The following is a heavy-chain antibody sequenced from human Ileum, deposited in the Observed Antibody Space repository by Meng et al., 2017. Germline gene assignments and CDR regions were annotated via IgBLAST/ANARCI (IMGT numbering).Heavy chain of an antibody. CDR3: ASSSGSGTYRVAYFDY. CDR1: GFTFSGYW. CDR2: IKQDGSEK. V-gene: IGHV3-7*01. Sequence: GESLKISCSASGFTFSGYWMNWVRQAPGKGLEWVANIKQDGSEKYFVDSVKGRFAISRDNAKNSLYLQMNSLRAEDTAVYYCASSSGSGTYRVAYFDYWGHGTQVTVSS. J-gene: IGHJ4*01. D-gene: IGHD3-10*01.